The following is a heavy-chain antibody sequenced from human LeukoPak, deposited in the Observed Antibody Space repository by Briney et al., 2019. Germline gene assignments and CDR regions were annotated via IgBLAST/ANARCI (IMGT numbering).Heavy chain of an antibody. CDR3: ARLREIAAHDAFDI. J-gene: IGHJ3*02. CDR2: ISAYNGNT. V-gene: IGHV1-18*01. CDR1: GYTFTSYG. D-gene: IGHD6-6*01. Sequence: ASVKVSCKASGYTFTSYGISWVRQAPGQGLEWMGWISAYNGNTNYAQKLQGRVTMTTDTSTSTAYMELRSLRSDDTAVYYCARLREIAAHDAFDIWGQGTMVTVSS.